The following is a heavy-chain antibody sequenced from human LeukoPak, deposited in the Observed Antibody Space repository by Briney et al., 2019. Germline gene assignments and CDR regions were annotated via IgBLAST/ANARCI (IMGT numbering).Heavy chain of an antibody. D-gene: IGHD2-21*01. CDR3: AKRGGPVGVIKNFFDH. V-gene: IGHV3-23*01. J-gene: IGHJ4*02. CDR1: GFTFSDYA. Sequence: GGSLRLSCVASGFTFSDYAMTWVRQTPGKGLEWVSLLSGRGGSAYYDDSVKGRFTISRDNSKNTLYLQMNRLTAGDTAIYYCAKRGGPVGVIKNFFDHWGQGTLVTVSS. CDR2: LSGRGGSA.